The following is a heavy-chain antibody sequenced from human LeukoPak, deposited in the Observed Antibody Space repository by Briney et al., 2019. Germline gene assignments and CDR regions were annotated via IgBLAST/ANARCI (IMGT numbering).Heavy chain of an antibody. CDR3: AKDLGYCSSTSCFDY. CDR1: GFTFSGYG. D-gene: IGHD2-2*01. Sequence: GGSLRLSCAASGFTFSGYGMHWVRQAPGKGLEWVAFIRYDGSNKYYADSVKGRFTISRDNSKNTLYLQMNSLRAEDTAVYYCAKDLGYCSSTSCFDYWGQGTLVTVSS. V-gene: IGHV3-30*02. J-gene: IGHJ4*02. CDR2: IRYDGSNK.